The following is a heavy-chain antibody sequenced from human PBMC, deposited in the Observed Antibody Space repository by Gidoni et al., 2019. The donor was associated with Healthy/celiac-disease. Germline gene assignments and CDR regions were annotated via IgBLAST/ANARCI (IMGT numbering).Heavy chain of an antibody. Sequence: QVQLHESGPRLGKPSETLSLTCAGSGYSLSSGYYRGWTRQPPGNGLEWMGSIYHSGSTYYNPSHKSRVTISVDTSKNQFSLKLSSVTAADTAGYYCARGIAAAGSPLSWFDPWGQGTLVTVSS. CDR2: IYHSGST. D-gene: IGHD6-13*01. V-gene: IGHV4-38-2*01. CDR3: ARGIAAAGSPLSWFDP. J-gene: IGHJ5*02. CDR1: GYSLSSGYY.